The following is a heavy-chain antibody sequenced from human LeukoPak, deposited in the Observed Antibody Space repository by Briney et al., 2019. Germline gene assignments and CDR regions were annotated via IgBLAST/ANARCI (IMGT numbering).Heavy chain of an antibody. D-gene: IGHD6-19*01. CDR3: TRGPERSRPAGDACDI. CDR1: GFSVSGNY. Sequence: GGSLRLSCAASGFSVSGNYLSWVRQAPGKGLEWVSVIYAVGTTYYADSVKGRFTISRDTSRNALYLQMNSLRVDDTAVYYCTRGPERSRPAGDACDIWGQGTMVTVSS. J-gene: IGHJ3*02. CDR2: IYAVGTT. V-gene: IGHV3-53*01.